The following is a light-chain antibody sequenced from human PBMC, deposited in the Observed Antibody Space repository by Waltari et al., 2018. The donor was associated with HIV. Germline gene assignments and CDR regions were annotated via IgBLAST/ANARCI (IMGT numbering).Light chain of an antibody. CDR3: QTWGTGIGV. V-gene: IGLV4-69*01. CDR1: RGHSTYA. CDR2: LNNDVSH. J-gene: IGLJ3*02. Sequence: QPVLTQSPSASGSLGASVKLTCTLSRGHSTYAIAWHQQQPQKGPGYVMKLNNDVSHLKGDGIPDRFSGSSSGSERYRTIAGLQAEDESDYYCQTWGTGIGVFGGGTKLTVL.